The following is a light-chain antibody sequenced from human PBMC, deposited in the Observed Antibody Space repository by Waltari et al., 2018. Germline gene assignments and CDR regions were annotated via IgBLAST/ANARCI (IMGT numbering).Light chain of an antibody. CDR2: NDI. CDR3: PSADNSGTVI. V-gene: IGLV3-25*03. CDR1: ALRKQY. J-gene: IGLJ2*01. Sequence: SDEVTQPPSVSVSAGHTARITCSGDALRKQYGYWHQQTPGQAPVVIIYNDIETPSGIPERFSGSTSGTTVTLTISGVQAEDEADYYCPSADNSGTVIFGGGTKVTVL.